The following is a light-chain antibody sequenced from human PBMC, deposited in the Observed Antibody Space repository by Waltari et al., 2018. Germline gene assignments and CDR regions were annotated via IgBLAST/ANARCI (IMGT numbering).Light chain of an antibody. J-gene: IGLJ3*02. CDR1: SGSVSTNFY. CDR3: VLYMGSGISV. V-gene: IGLV8-61*01. Sequence: QTVVTQEPSFSVSPGGTVTLTCGLISGSVSTNFYPTWYQQTPGQAPPTLIYSTNTLSSGFPDRFSGSILGNKAALTITGAQADDESDYYWVLYMGSGISVFGGGTKLTVL. CDR2: STN.